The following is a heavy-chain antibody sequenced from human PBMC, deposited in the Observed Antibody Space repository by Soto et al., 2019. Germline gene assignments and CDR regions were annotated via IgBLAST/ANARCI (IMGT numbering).Heavy chain of an antibody. CDR1: GGTFSSYA. D-gene: IGHD4-17*01. CDR3: ARDLLEGDYDNGMDV. Sequence: ASVKVSCKASGGTFSSYAISWVRQAPGQGLEWMGGIIPIFGTANYAQKFQGRVTITADESTSTAYMELSSLRSEDTAVYYCARDLLEGDYDNGMDVWGQGTTVTVSS. V-gene: IGHV1-69*13. CDR2: IIPIFGTA. J-gene: IGHJ6*02.